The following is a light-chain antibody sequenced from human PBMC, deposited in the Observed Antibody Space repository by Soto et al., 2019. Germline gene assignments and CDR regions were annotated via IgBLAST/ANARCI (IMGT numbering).Light chain of an antibody. V-gene: IGKV1-5*01. CDR2: DAS. Sequence: DIQMTQSPSTLSGSVGDRVTITCRASQTISSWLAWYQQKPGEAPKLLIYDASALPRGVPSRFSGSGSGTEFTLTISSLQPGDFATYYCQQSETYPLTFGQGTRLEIK. CDR3: QQSETYPLT. J-gene: IGKJ5*01. CDR1: QTISSW.